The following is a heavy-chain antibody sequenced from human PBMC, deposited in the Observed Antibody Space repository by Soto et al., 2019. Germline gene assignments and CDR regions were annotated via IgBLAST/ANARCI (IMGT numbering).Heavy chain of an antibody. D-gene: IGHD2-2*01. Sequence: QLQLQESGPGLVKPSETLSLTCTVSGGSISSSSYYWGWIRQPPGKGLEWIGSIYYSGSTYYNPSLKSRVTISVDTSKNQFSLKLSSVTAADTAVYYCASGIPAAIPWYFDYWGQGTLVTVSS. CDR1: GGSISSSSYY. V-gene: IGHV4-39*01. CDR2: IYYSGST. CDR3: ASGIPAAIPWYFDY. J-gene: IGHJ4*02.